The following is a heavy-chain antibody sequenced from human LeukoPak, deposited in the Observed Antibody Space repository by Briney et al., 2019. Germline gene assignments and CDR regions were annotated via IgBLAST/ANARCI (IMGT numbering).Heavy chain of an antibody. CDR2: INAGNGNT. CDR1: GYTFTSYA. CDR3: ARDSSSWYYYYYGMDV. J-gene: IGHJ6*02. D-gene: IGHD6-13*01. V-gene: IGHV1-3*01. Sequence: RASVKVSCKASGYTFTSYAMHWVRQAPGQRLEWMGWINAGNGNTKYSQKLQGRVTMTTDTSTSTAYMELRSLRSDDTAVYYCARDSSSWYYYYYGMDVWGQGTTVTVSS.